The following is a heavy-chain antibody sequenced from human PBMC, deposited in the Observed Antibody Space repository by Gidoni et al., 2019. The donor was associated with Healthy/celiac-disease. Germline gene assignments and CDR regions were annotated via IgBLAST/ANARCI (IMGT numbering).Heavy chain of an antibody. CDR2: IYYSGST. Sequence: QVQLQESGPGLVTPSETLSLTCTVSGGSVSSGSYYWSWIRQPPGKGLEWIGYIYYSGSTNYNPSLKSRVTISVDTSKNQFSLKLSSVTAADTAVYYCARDVSGWDYYYYYGMDVWGQGTTVTVSS. J-gene: IGHJ6*02. V-gene: IGHV4-61*01. D-gene: IGHD6-19*01. CDR3: ARDVSGWDYYYYYGMDV. CDR1: GGSVSSGSYY.